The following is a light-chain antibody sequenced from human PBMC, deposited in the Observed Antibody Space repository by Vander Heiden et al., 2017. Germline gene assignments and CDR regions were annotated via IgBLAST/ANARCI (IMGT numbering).Light chain of an antibody. CDR3: QQRGNWPRT. J-gene: IGKJ1*01. Sequence: DIALSQSPDTLSLSPGERATLSCSASQSVSSYFAWYQQRRGQAPRLLIYDASNRATGIPARFSGRGSGTDFTLTINSLAPEDFAVYYFQQRGNWPRTFGQGTKVEVK. CDR1: QSVSSY. V-gene: IGKV3-11*01. CDR2: DAS.